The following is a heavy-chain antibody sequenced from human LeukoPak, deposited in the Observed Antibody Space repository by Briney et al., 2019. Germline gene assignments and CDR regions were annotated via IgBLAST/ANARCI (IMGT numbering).Heavy chain of an antibody. D-gene: IGHD1-1*01. CDR3: AKVVGTGTTPTDY. Sequence: GGSLRLSCAASGLTFNKYAMTWVRQAPGKGLVWVAVISASGDNTDYADSVKGRFTISRDNSKNTLSLQMNSLRVEDTAVYYCAKVVGTGTTPTDYWGQGTLVTVSS. CDR1: GLTFNKYA. J-gene: IGHJ4*02. V-gene: IGHV3-23*01. CDR2: ISASGDNT.